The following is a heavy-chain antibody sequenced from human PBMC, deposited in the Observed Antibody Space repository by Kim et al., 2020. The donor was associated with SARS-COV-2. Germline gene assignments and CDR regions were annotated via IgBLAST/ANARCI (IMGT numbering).Heavy chain of an antibody. J-gene: IGHJ2*01. CDR3: ARQGYSGSYPPHRYYWYFDL. CDR2: IYSGGST. Sequence: GGSLRLSCAASGFTVSSNYMSWVRQAPGKGLEWVSVIYSGGSTYYADSVKGRFTISRDNSKNTLYLQMNSLRAEDTAVYYCARQGYSGSYPPHRYYWYFDLWGRGTLVTVSS. V-gene: IGHV3-53*01. CDR1: GFTVSSNY. D-gene: IGHD1-26*01.